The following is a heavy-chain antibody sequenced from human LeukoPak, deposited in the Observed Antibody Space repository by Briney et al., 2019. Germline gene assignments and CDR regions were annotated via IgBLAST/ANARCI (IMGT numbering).Heavy chain of an antibody. CDR1: GFTFSSYA. CDR3: AKHTYSAKISFWGD. J-gene: IGHJ4*02. CDR2: ISGSGGST. Sequence: PGGSLRLSCAASGFTFSSYAISCVRQAPGKGLGWVSAISGSGGSTYYADSVKGRFTISRNNSKNTLYLQINSLRAEDTAVFYCAKHTYSAKISFWGDWGQGTLVTVSS. V-gene: IGHV3-23*01. D-gene: IGHD3-16*01.